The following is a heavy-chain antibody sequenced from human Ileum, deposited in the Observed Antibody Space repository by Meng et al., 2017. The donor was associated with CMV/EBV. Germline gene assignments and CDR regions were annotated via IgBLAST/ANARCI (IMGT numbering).Heavy chain of an antibody. CDR2: IYSSGST. J-gene: IGHJ4*02. CDR3: AREESVGIAVAGTFDY. CDR1: GDSISSNF. V-gene: IGHV4-4*07. Sequence: QVHRQESGSGRVKPSETLSLTCTVSGDSISSNFWSWIRQPAGKGLEWIGRIYSSGSTFYNPSLNSRVTMSVDTSKNQFSLSLASVTAADTAIYFCAREESVGIAVAGTFDYWGQGILVTVSS. D-gene: IGHD6-19*01.